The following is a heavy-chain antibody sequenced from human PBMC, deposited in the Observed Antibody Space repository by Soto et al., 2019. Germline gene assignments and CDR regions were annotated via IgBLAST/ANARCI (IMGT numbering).Heavy chain of an antibody. J-gene: IGHJ3*02. D-gene: IGHD2-15*01. Sequence: GGSLRLSCAASGFTFSSYWMSWVLQAPGKGLEWVANIKQDGSEKYYVDSVKGRFTISRDNAKNSLYLQMNSLRAEDTAVYYCASGRVVVVAASDAFDIWGQGTMVTVSS. CDR3: ASGRVVVVAASDAFDI. CDR2: IKQDGSEK. V-gene: IGHV3-7*01. CDR1: GFTFSSYW.